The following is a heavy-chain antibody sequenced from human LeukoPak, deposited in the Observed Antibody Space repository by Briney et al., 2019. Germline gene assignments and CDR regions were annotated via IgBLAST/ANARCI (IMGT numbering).Heavy chain of an antibody. CDR3: ARSHCSSTSCYTDSWYFDL. Sequence: RTSETLSLTCAVSGGSISSSNWWSWVRQPPGKGLEWIGEIYHSGSTNYNPSLKSRVTISVDKSKNQFSLKLSSVTAADTAVYYCARSHCSSTSCYTDSWYFDLWGRGTLVTVSS. CDR2: IYHSGST. V-gene: IGHV4-4*02. J-gene: IGHJ2*01. D-gene: IGHD2-2*02. CDR1: GGSISSSNW.